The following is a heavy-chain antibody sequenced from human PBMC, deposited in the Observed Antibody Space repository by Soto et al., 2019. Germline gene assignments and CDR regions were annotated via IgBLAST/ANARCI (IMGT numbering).Heavy chain of an antibody. V-gene: IGHV3-11*05. Sequence: GGSLRLSCAASGFSFSDYYMNWIRQAPGKGLECLSYISSRSNYTDYADTVKGRFTTSRDNAKNSLYLKMDSLRAEDTAVYYCARVLSGTRSFDYWGQGT. CDR3: ARVLSGTRSFDY. CDR1: GFSFSDYY. J-gene: IGHJ4*02. D-gene: IGHD5-12*01. CDR2: ISSRSNYT.